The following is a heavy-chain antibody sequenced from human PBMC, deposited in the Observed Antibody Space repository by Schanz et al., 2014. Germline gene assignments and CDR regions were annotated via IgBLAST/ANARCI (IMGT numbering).Heavy chain of an antibody. CDR2: ISYDGSHK. Sequence: QVQLVESGGGVVQPGRSRRLSCEASGFTFSSYGMHWVRQAPGKGLEWVAVISYDGSHKDYADSVKGRFTISRDNSKNTLYLQMNSLRAEDTAVYYCARDRQQLVGRIGYYYGMDVWGQGTTVTVSS. J-gene: IGHJ6*02. CDR3: ARDRQQLVGRIGYYYGMDV. D-gene: IGHD6-13*01. V-gene: IGHV3-30*03. CDR1: GFTFSSYG.